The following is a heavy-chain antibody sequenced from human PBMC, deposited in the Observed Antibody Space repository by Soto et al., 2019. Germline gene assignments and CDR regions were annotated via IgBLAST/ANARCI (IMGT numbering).Heavy chain of an antibody. CDR2: IYSGGST. V-gene: IGHV3-66*01. J-gene: IGHJ6*02. CDR1: GFTFSSYA. D-gene: IGHD3-10*01. CDR3: ARDMVRGMDV. Sequence: GVSLRLSCAASGFTFSSYAMSWVRQAPGKGLEWVSVIYSGGSTYYADSVKGRFTISRDNSKNTLYLQMNSLRAEDTAVYYCARDMVRGMDVWGQGTTVTVSS.